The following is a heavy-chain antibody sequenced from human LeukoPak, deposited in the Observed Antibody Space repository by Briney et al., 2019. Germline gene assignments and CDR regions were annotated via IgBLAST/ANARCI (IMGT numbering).Heavy chain of an antibody. V-gene: IGHV1-2*02. D-gene: IGHD3-9*01. CDR2: INPNSGGT. J-gene: IGHJ5*02. CDR3: ARPRYFDWSNPHNWFDP. Sequence: GASVKVSCKASGYTFTGYYMHWVRQAPGQGLEWMGWINPNSGGTNYAQKFQGRVTMTRDTSISTAYMELSRLRSDDTAVYYCARPRYFDWSNPHNWFDPWGQGTLVTVSS. CDR1: GYTFTGYY.